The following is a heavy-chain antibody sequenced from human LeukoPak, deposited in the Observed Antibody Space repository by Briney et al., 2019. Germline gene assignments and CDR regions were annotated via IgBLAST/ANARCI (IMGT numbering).Heavy chain of an antibody. J-gene: IGHJ4*02. D-gene: IGHD1-26*01. V-gene: IGHV3-21*01. Sequence: GGSLRLSCAASGFTFSSCSMNWVREAPGKGLEWVSSISSSSSYIYYADSVKGRFTISRDNAKNSLYLQMNSLRAEDTAVYYCASPIVGATTIDYWGQGTLVTVSS. CDR3: ASPIVGATTIDY. CDR2: ISSSSSYI. CDR1: GFTFSSCS.